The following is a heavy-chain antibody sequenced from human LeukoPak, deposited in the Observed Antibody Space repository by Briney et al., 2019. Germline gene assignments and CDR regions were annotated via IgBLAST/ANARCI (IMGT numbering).Heavy chain of an antibody. J-gene: IGHJ4*02. CDR2: ISSDGSNK. CDR3: VKDQTAFGDYDFDY. D-gene: IGHD4-17*01. V-gene: IGHV3-30*04. Sequence: QAGGSLRLSCSASGFTFSRYAMHWVRQAPGEGLDWVAVISSDGSNKHYADSVKGRFTISRDNSKKTLSLQMNSLRAEDTAVYYCVKDQTAFGDYDFDYWGQGTLVTVSP. CDR1: GFTFSRYA.